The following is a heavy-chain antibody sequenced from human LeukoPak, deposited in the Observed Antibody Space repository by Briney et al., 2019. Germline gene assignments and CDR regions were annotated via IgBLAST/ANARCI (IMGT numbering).Heavy chain of an antibody. CDR3: ARDLCSSTSCYTNTARYYFDY. J-gene: IGHJ4*02. D-gene: IGHD2-2*02. CDR2: IGTAGDT. Sequence: GGSLRLSCAASGFTFSSYDMHWVRQATGKGLEWVSAIGTAGDTYYPGSVKGRFTISRENAKNSLYLQMNSLRAGDTAVYYCARDLCSSTSCYTNTARYYFDYWGQGTLVTVSS. V-gene: IGHV3-13*01. CDR1: GFTFSSYD.